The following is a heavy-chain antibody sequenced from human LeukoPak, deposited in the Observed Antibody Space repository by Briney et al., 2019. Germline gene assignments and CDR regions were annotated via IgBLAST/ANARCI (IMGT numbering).Heavy chain of an antibody. J-gene: IGHJ4*02. CDR3: ARTDQNYFDY. CDR1: GYTFTSYY. Sequence: ASVKVSCKASGYTFTSYYMHWVRQAPRQGLEWMGIINPSGGSTSYAQKFQGRVTITTDESTSTAYMELSSLRSEDTAVYYCARTDQNYFDYWGQGTLVTVSS. V-gene: IGHV1-46*01. CDR2: INPSGGST.